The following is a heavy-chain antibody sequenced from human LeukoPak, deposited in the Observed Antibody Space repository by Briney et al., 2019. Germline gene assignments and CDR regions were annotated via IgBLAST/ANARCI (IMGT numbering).Heavy chain of an antibody. CDR2: INHSGST. V-gene: IGHV4-34*01. D-gene: IGHD6-19*01. CDR3: ARGRIAVAGDFDY. CDR1: GGSFSGYY. J-gene: IGHJ4*02. Sequence: PSETLSLTCAVYGGSFSGYYWSGIRQPPGKGLEWIGEINHSGSTNYNPSLKSRVTISVDTSKNQFSLKLSSVTAADTAVYYCARGRIAVAGDFDYWGQGTLVTVSS.